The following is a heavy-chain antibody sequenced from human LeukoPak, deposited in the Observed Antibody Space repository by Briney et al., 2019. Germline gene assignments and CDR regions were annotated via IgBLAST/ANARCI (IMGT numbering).Heavy chain of an antibody. Sequence: GESLQISCKGSGYSFTSYWIGWVRQLPGKGLEWMGIIYPGDSDTRYSPSFQGQVTISADKSISTAYLQWSSLKASDTAMYYCARLDMGLAFFSSFDPWGQGTLVTVSS. J-gene: IGHJ5*02. D-gene: IGHD2-2*03. CDR3: ARLDMGLAFFSSFDP. V-gene: IGHV5-51*01. CDR1: GYSFTSYW. CDR2: IYPGDSDT.